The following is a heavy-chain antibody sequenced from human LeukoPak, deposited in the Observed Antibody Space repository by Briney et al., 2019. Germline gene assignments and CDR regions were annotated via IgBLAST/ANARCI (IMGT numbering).Heavy chain of an antibody. CDR1: GFTFGDYV. Sequence: GGSLRLSCTASGFTFGDYVMSWVRQAPGKGLEWVGFIRRQASGGTTEYVAFVKGRFTISRDDSKSIAYLQMNSLKTEDTAMYYCTRGFSAYWGQGTLVTVSS. CDR3: TRGFSAY. D-gene: IGHD2/OR15-2a*01. V-gene: IGHV3-49*04. J-gene: IGHJ4*02. CDR2: IRRQASGGTT.